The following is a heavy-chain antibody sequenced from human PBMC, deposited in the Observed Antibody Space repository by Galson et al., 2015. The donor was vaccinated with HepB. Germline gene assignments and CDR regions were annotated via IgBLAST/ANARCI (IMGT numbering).Heavy chain of an antibody. Sequence: SCAASGFTFSSYSMNWVRQAPGKGLEWMGGFDPEDGETIYAQKFQGRVTMTEDTSTDTAYMELSSLRSEDTAVYYCATSRVCSSTSCYPPSYYYYMDVWGKGTTVTVSS. CDR3: ATSRVCSSTSCYPPSYYYYMDV. CDR2: FDPEDGET. J-gene: IGHJ6*03. CDR1: GFTFSSYS. V-gene: IGHV1-24*01. D-gene: IGHD2-2*01.